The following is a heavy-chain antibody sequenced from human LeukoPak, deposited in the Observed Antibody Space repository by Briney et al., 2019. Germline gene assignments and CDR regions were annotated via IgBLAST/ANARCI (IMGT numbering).Heavy chain of an antibody. CDR3: ARDIVVVTAILDY. Sequence: GGSLRLSCAASGFTFSRYWMTWARQAPGKGLEWVANIKQDGSEKYYVDSVNVRFTISRDNAKNSLYLQMNSLRAEDTAVYYCARDIVVVTAILDYWGHGTLVT. J-gene: IGHJ4*01. D-gene: IGHD2-21*02. CDR1: GFTFSRYW. V-gene: IGHV3-7*01. CDR2: IKQDGSEK.